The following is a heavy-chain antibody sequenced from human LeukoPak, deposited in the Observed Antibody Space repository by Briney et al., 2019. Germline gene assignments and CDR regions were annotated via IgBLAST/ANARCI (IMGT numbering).Heavy chain of an antibody. J-gene: IGHJ4*02. Sequence: SETLSLTCTVSGGSISSYYWSWIRQPPGKGLEWLGYIYYSGSTNYNPALKSRVAISGDTSKNQFSLKLSSVTAADTAVYYCARHDSGYDPDFDYWGQGTLVTVSS. CDR1: GGSISSYY. CDR2: IYYSGST. V-gene: IGHV4-59*08. D-gene: IGHD5-12*01. CDR3: ARHDSGYDPDFDY.